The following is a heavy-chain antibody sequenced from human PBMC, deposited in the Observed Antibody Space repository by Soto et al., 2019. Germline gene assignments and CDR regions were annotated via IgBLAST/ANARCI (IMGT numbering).Heavy chain of an antibody. Sequence: EVQLVESGGALVQPGGSLRLSCAASGFTFSSYWMHWVRQAPGKVLVWVSRINGDGSTTTYADSVKGRFIISRDNAKNMLYLQMNSLTAEDTAVYYCARPRYDGSGTPFDHWGQGTLVTVSS. CDR1: GFTFSSYW. CDR2: INGDGSTT. V-gene: IGHV3-74*01. J-gene: IGHJ4*02. CDR3: ARPRYDGSGTPFDH. D-gene: IGHD3-22*01.